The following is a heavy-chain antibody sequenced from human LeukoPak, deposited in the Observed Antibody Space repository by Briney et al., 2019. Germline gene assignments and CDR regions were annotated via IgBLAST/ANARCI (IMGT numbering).Heavy chain of an antibody. V-gene: IGHV4-59*01. J-gene: IGHJ4*02. CDR1: GGSISSYY. Sequence: PSETLSLTCTVSGGSISSYYWSLIRQPPGKGLEWIGYIYYSGSTNYNPSLKSRVTISVDTSKNQFSLKLSSVTAADTAVYYCASAYCGGDCYVDYWGQGTLVTVSS. CDR2: IYYSGST. CDR3: ASAYCGGDCYVDY. D-gene: IGHD2-21*02.